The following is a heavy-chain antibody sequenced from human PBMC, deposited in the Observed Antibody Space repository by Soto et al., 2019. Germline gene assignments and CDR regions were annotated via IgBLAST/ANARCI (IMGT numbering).Heavy chain of an antibody. J-gene: IGHJ6*02. CDR3: ARDQGGEFLKGSGMDV. D-gene: IGHD3-10*01. Sequence: QVQLQESGPGLVKPSETLSLTCTVSGDSISRYYWSWIRLSPGKGLEWIGYIYYSGETNYNPSVKRPGTISVDRTKNQFSLKMSAVTAADTAVYYCARDQGGEFLKGSGMDVWGQGTTVTVSS. CDR2: IYYSGET. V-gene: IGHV4-59*01. CDR1: GDSISRYY.